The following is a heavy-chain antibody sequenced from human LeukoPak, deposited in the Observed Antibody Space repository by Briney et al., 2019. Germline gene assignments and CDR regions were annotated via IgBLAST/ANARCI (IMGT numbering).Heavy chain of an antibody. CDR1: GGTFSSYA. CDR2: IIPIFGTA. D-gene: IGHD6-13*01. J-gene: IGHJ4*02. CDR3: ATPQYSSSGDYYFDY. V-gene: IGHV1-69*13. Sequence: GASVKVSCKASGGTFSSYAISWVRQAPGQGLEWMGGIIPIFGTANYAQKFQGRVTITADESTSTAYMELSSLRSEDAAVYYCATPQYSSSGDYYFDYWGQGTLVTVSS.